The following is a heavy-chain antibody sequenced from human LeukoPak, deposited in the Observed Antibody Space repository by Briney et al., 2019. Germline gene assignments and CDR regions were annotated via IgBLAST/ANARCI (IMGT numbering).Heavy chain of an antibody. J-gene: IGHJ5*02. D-gene: IGHD5/OR15-5a*01. Sequence: SETLSLTCTVSGGSISSYYWSWIRQPPGKGLEWIGYIYYSGSTNYNPSLKSRVTISVDTSKNQFSLKLGSVTAADTAVYYCARLNFVYQAWFDPWGQGTLVTVSS. V-gene: IGHV4-59*08. CDR1: GGSISSYY. CDR3: ARLNFVYQAWFDP. CDR2: IYYSGST.